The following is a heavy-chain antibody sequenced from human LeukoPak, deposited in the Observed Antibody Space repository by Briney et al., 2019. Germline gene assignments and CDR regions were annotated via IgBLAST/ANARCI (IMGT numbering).Heavy chain of an antibody. CDR2: VSNSGST. CDR1: GGSISSSSYF. Sequence: PSETLSLTCTVSGGSISSSSYFWGWIRQPPGKGLEWIGFVSNSGSTNCNPSLRSRVTLSVDTSKNQFSLKLSSVTAVDTAVYYCARAGKDMATIIDYWGQGTLVTVSS. CDR3: ARAGKDMATIIDY. V-gene: IGHV4-61*05. J-gene: IGHJ4*02. D-gene: IGHD5-24*01.